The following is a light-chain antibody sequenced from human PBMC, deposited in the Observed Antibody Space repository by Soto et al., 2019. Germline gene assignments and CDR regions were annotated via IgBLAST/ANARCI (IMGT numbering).Light chain of an antibody. Sequence: DIQMTQSPSSLSASVGDRVTIACRASQSISNYLNWYQQKPGKAPKLLSYAASSLQIGLPSRFSGSGAGTDFTLTISSLQSEDFPTYYCQQSYSVRTFGQGTKVEVK. V-gene: IGKV1-39*01. CDR2: AAS. CDR3: QQSYSVRT. J-gene: IGKJ1*01. CDR1: QSISNY.